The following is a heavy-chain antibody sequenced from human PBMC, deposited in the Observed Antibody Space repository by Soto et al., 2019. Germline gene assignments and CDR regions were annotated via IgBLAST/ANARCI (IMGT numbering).Heavy chain of an antibody. CDR2: ISYDGSNK. CDR1: GFTFSSYG. D-gene: IGHD6-19*01. J-gene: IGHJ6*02. Sequence: ESGGGVVQPGRSLRLSCAASGFTFSSYGMHWVRQAPGKGLERVAVISYDGSNKYYADSVKGRFTISRDNSKNTLYLQMTSLRAEDTAVYYCAKEPAPPSGYSSGWYGRYYYYGMDVWGQGTTVTVSS. V-gene: IGHV3-30*18. CDR3: AKEPAPPSGYSSGWYGRYYYYGMDV.